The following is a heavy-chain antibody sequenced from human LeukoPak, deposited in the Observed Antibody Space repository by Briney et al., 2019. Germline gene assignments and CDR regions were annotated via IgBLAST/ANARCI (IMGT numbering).Heavy chain of an antibody. D-gene: IGHD3-10*01. J-gene: IGHJ2*01. V-gene: IGHV4-59*01. CDR3: ARVYYGRTYDYWYFDL. Sequence: SETLSLTCTVSGGSISGYYWSWIRQPPGKGLEWIGYIFYSGSTNYNPSLKSRVTISADTSKNQFSLKLSSVTAADTAVYFCARVYYGRTYDYWYFDLWGRGTLVTVSS. CDR1: GGSISGYY. CDR2: IFYSGST.